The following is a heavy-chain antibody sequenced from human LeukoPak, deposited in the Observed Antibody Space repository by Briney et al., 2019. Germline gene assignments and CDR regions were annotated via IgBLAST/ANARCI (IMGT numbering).Heavy chain of an antibody. V-gene: IGHV4-34*01. J-gene: IGHJ4*02. Sequence: ASETLSLTCAVYGGSFSGYYWSWLRQPPGKGLEWFGEINHSGSTNYNPSLKSRVTISVDTSKNQFSLKLSSVTAADTAVYYCARGRGTMIVVVPLDYWGQGTLVTVSS. CDR2: INHSGST. D-gene: IGHD3-22*01. CDR3: ARGRGTMIVVVPLDY. CDR1: GGSFSGYY.